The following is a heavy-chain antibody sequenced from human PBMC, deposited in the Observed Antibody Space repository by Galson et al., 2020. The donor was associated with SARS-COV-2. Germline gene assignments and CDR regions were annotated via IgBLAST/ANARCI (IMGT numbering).Heavy chain of an antibody. CDR1: GFILTTQA. D-gene: IGHD6-13*01. J-gene: IGHJ4*02. Sequence: GGSLRLSCAASGFILTTQAMHWVRQAPGKGLEWEGTILYDGTTRYNGDSVKGRFTISRDNSKNTLFLQMNKLIPEDTATYYCAGETDDYSSSWYDYWGQGTRVTVSS. V-gene: IGHV3-30*16. CDR2: ILYDGTTR. CDR3: AGETDDYSSSWYDY.